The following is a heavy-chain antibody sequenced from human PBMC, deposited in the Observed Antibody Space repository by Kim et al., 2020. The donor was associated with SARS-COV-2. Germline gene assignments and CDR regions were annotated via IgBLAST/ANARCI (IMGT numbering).Heavy chain of an antibody. V-gene: IGHV3-66*01. CDR2: TYSDGST. J-gene: IGHJ5*02. Sequence: GGSLRLSCAASGLIVSGNYMSWVRQAPGKGLEWVSVTYSDGSTSYIDSVKGRFTISRDNSKNTLYLQMNSLRAEDTAVYYCASVYFINLFDPWGQGTLVTVSA. D-gene: IGHD1-26*01. CDR1: GLIVSGNY. CDR3: ASVYFINLFDP.